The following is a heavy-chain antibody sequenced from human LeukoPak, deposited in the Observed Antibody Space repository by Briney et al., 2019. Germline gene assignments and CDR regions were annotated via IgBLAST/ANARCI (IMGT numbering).Heavy chain of an antibody. CDR2: IYPGDSDT. V-gene: IGHV5-51*01. CDR1: GYSFTSYW. CDR3: ARLMGYYGSGRNWFDP. D-gene: IGHD3-10*01. J-gene: IGHJ5*02. Sequence: GESLKISCKGSGYSFTSYWIGWVRQMPGKGLKWMGIIYPGDSDTRYSPSFQGQVTISADKSISTAYLQWSSLKASDTAMYYCARLMGYYGSGRNWFDPWGQGTLVTVSS.